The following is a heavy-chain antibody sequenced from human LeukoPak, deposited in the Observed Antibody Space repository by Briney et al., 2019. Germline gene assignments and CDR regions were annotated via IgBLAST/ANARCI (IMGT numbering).Heavy chain of an antibody. D-gene: IGHD2-21*02. Sequence: SETLSLTCAVYGGSFSGYYWSWIRQPPGKGLEWIGEINHSGSTNYNPSLKGRVTISVDTSKNQFSLKLSSVTAADTAVYYCAREPQGDLPWFDPWGQGTLVTVSS. CDR1: GGSFSGYY. J-gene: IGHJ5*02. CDR2: INHSGST. V-gene: IGHV4-34*01. CDR3: AREPQGDLPWFDP.